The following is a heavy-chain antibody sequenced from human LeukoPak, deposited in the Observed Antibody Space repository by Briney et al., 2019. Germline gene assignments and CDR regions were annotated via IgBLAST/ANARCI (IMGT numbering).Heavy chain of an antibody. D-gene: IGHD2-8*01. Sequence: QPGESLRLSCAGSGFTFSSYAMSWVRQAPGKGLEWVSAISDTGATTYDADSVKGRFTISRDNSRSTLYLQMNSLRAEDTALYYCAKDTSIGRYCTNGVCSPFDYWGQGTLVTVSS. CDR1: GFTFSSYA. CDR2: ISDTGATT. J-gene: IGHJ4*02. V-gene: IGHV3-23*01. CDR3: AKDTSIGRYCTNGVCSPFDY.